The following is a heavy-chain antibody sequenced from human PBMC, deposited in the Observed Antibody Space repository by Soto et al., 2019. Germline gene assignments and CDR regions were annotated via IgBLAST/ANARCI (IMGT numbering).Heavy chain of an antibody. CDR1: GFTFSSYA. CDR2: ISYDGSNK. D-gene: IGHD5-18*01. CDR3: ARDQKEWIQLWLFNY. J-gene: IGHJ4*02. Sequence: GSLRLSCAASGFTFSSYAMHWVRQAPGKGLEWVAVISYDGSNKYYADSVKGRFTISRDNSKNTLYLQMNSLRAEDTAVYYCARDQKEWIQLWLFNYWGQGTLVTVSS. V-gene: IGHV3-30-3*01.